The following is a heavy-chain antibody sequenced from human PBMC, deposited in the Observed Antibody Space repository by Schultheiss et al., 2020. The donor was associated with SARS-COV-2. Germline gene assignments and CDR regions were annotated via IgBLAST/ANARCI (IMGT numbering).Heavy chain of an antibody. J-gene: IGHJ4*02. V-gene: IGHV3-11*05. D-gene: IGHD5-18*01. CDR1: GFTFSDYY. CDR3: ARDRLPLWLDY. CDR2: IGTDGGGT. Sequence: GGSLRLSCTASGFTFSDYYMSWIRQAPGKGLEWVSRIGTDGGGTNYADSVKGRFTMSRDNVKNSLYLQMNSLRAEDTAVYYCARDRLPLWLDYWGQGTLVTVSS.